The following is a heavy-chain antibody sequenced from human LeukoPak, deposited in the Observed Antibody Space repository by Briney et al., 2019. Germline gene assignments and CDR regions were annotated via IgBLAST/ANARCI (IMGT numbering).Heavy chain of an antibody. Sequence: SQTLSVTCSVSNDSIRSGRYYWIWIRQPAGKGLEWIGRIYTSGSTNYNPSLKSRVIISVDTSKNQFSLSLSSVTAADTAVYYCARDRTGWLQADYWGPGTLVTVSS. J-gene: IGHJ4*02. CDR1: NDSIRSGRYY. CDR2: IYTSGST. CDR3: ARDRTGWLQADY. V-gene: IGHV4-61*02. D-gene: IGHD5-24*01.